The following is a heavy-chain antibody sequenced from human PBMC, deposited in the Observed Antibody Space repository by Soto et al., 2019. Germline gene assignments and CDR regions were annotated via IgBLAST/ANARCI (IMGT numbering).Heavy chain of an antibody. Sequence: GVSLRLSCAASGFTFSSYAMHWVRQAPGKGLEWVAVISYDGSNKYYADSVKGRFTISRDNSKNTLYLQMNSLRAEDTAVYYCARGGPYYYDSSGYYCLDYWGQGTLVTVSS. CDR3: ARGGPYYYDSSGYYCLDY. J-gene: IGHJ4*02. D-gene: IGHD3-22*01. V-gene: IGHV3-30-3*01. CDR2: ISYDGSNK. CDR1: GFTFSSYA.